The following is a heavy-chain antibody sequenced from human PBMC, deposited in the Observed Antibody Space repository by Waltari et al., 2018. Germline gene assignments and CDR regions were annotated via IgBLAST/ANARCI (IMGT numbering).Heavy chain of an antibody. D-gene: IGHD3-3*01. CDR3: ARENPRITIFGVVIERDAFDI. CDR1: GGTFSSYA. CDR2: IIPIFGTA. Sequence: QVQLVQSGAEVKKPGSSVKVSCKASGGTFSSYAISWVRQAPGHGLEWMGGIIPIFGTANYAQKFQGRGTITADKSTSTAYMELSSLRSEDTAVYYCARENPRITIFGVVIERDAFDIWGQGTMVTVSS. V-gene: IGHV1-69*14. J-gene: IGHJ3*02.